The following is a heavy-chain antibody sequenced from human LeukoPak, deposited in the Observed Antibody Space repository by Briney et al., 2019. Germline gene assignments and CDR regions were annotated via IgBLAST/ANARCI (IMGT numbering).Heavy chain of an antibody. CDR1: GGSISSNSYY. V-gene: IGHV4-61*02. CDR2: IYTSGST. CDR3: AGDSPPAYCSGGSCYFDY. Sequence: SETLSLTCTVSGGSISSNSYYWSWIRQPAGKGLEWIGRIYTSGSTDYNPSLKSRVTISKDTSKNEFSLKLSSVTAADTAVYYCAGDSPPAYCSGGSCYFDYWGQGTLVTVSS. D-gene: IGHD2-15*01. J-gene: IGHJ4*02.